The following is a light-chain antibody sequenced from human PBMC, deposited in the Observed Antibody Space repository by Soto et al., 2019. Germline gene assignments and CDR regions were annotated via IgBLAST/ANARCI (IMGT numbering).Light chain of an antibody. CDR2: GVS. CDR3: SLYTSTSTFV. J-gene: IGLJ1*01. V-gene: IGLV2-18*01. Sequence: QSVLTQPPSASGSPGQSVTISCTGTSSDVGGYNYVSWYQHLPGSAPKLLIYGVSNRPSGVPDRFSGSRSANTASLTISGLQTEDEADYYCSLYTSTSTFVFGPGTKVTVL. CDR1: SSDVGGYNY.